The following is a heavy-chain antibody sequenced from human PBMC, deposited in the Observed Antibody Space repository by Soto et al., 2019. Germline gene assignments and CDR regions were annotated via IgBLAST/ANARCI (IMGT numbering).Heavy chain of an antibody. J-gene: IGHJ4*02. V-gene: IGHV3-33*01. D-gene: IGHD5-18*01. CDR3: ARDLSRGYSYGSDY. Sequence: QVQLVESGGGVVQPGRSLRLSCAASGFTFSSYGMHWVRQAPGKGLEWVAVIWYDGSNKYYADSVKGRFTISRDNYKNTLYLQMNSLRAEDTAVYYCARDLSRGYSYGSDYWGQGTLVTVSS. CDR2: IWYDGSNK. CDR1: GFTFSSYG.